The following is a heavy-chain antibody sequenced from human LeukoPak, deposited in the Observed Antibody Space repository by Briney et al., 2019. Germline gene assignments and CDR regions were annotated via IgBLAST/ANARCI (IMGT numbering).Heavy chain of an antibody. CDR2: IIPIFGTA. CDR1: GGTFSSYA. Sequence: SVKVSCKASGGTFSSYAISWERQAPGQGLEWMGGIIPIFGTANYAQKFQGRVTITTDESTSTAYMELSSLRSEDTAVYYCARRVRGVYNWFDPWGQGTLVTVSS. D-gene: IGHD3-10*01. J-gene: IGHJ5*02. CDR3: ARRVRGVYNWFDP. V-gene: IGHV1-69*05.